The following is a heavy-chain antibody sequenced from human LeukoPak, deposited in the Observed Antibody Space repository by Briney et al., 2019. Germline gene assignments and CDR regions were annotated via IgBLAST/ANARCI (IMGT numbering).Heavy chain of an antibody. Sequence: PGGSLRLSCAASGFTFSSYAMHWVRQAPGKGLERVAVISYDGSNKYYADSAKGRFTISRDNSKNTLYLQMNSLRAEDTAVYYCARVRGGNRRNWYFDLWGRGTLVTVSS. V-gene: IGHV3-30*04. CDR1: GFTFSSYA. D-gene: IGHD4-23*01. J-gene: IGHJ2*01. CDR2: ISYDGSNK. CDR3: ARVRGGNRRNWYFDL.